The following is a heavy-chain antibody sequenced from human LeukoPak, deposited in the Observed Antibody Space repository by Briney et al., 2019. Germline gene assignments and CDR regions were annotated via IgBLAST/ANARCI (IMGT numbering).Heavy chain of an antibody. CDR1: GYTFTSYD. J-gene: IGHJ4*02. CDR2: MNPNSGNT. CDR3: ARARRGYDSSGYRHGGKYYFDY. V-gene: IGHV1-8*01. Sequence: ASVKVSCKASGYTFTSYDINWVRQATGQGLEWMGWMNPNSGNTGYAQKFQGRVTMTRNTSISTAYMELSSLRSEDTAVYYCARARRGYDSSGYRHGGKYYFDYWGQGTLVTVSS. D-gene: IGHD3-22*01.